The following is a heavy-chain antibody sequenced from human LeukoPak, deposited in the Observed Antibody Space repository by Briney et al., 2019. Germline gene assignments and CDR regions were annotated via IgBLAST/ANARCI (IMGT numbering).Heavy chain of an antibody. Sequence: PGGSLRLSCAASGFTFGSFALHWVRQAPGKGLEWVAFISYDGSNKYYADSVKGRFTISRDNSKNTPFLQMNSLRPEDTAVYYCASHYCGGDCYSLRSFDYWGQGTLVTVSS. CDR2: ISYDGSNK. J-gene: IGHJ4*02. D-gene: IGHD2-21*02. CDR1: GFTFGSFA. CDR3: ASHYCGGDCYSLRSFDY. V-gene: IGHV3-30*04.